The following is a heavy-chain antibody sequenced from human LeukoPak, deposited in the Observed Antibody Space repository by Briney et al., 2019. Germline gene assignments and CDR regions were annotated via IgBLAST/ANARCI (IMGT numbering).Heavy chain of an antibody. J-gene: IGHJ4*02. CDR3: ARAPYYDILTGYYYFDY. Sequence: ASVKVSCKASGYTFTSYGISWVRQAPGQGLERMGWISTYNGNTNYAQKLQGRVTMTTDTSTSTAYMELRSLRSDDTAVYYCARAPYYDILTGYYYFDYWGQGILVTVSS. CDR2: ISTYNGNT. D-gene: IGHD3-9*01. CDR1: GYTFTSYG. V-gene: IGHV1-18*01.